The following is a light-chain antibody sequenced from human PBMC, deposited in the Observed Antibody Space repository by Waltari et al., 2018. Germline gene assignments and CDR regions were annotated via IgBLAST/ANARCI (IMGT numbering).Light chain of an antibody. Sequence: QSALTQPPSASGSPGQSVTISCTGTSGDVGGYNYVSWYQQHPGKAPKLMIYKVSKRPSGVPDRFSGSKSGNTASLTVSGLQAEDEADYYCSSYAGSNNHVLFGGGTKLTGL. J-gene: IGLJ2*01. V-gene: IGLV2-8*01. CDR1: SGDVGGYNY. CDR3: SSYAGSNNHVL. CDR2: KVS.